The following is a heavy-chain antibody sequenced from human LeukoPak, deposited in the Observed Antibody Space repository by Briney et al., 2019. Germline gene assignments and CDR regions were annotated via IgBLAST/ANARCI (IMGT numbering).Heavy chain of an antibody. CDR3: ARPLQQQWGAFDI. D-gene: IGHD1/OR15-1a*01. V-gene: IGHV3-23*01. Sequence: GGSLRLSCAASGFTFSSYAMSWVRQAPGKGLEWVSGITGSGSSAYYADSVKGRFTISRDNSKSTLYLQMNSLRAEDTAVYYCARPLQQQWGAFDIWGQGTMVTVSS. J-gene: IGHJ3*02. CDR2: ITGSGSSA. CDR1: GFTFSSYA.